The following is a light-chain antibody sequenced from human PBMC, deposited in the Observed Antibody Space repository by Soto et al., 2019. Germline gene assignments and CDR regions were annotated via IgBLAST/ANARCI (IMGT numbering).Light chain of an antibody. CDR3: QQYNTYFSLT. J-gene: IGKJ4*01. Sequence: DILMTQSPSTLSASVGDTVTITYRASQTISSWVAWYQQKPGRAPKLLIYKASSLESGVPSRFSGSGSGTEFTLTISGLQPDDFASYCCQQYNTYFSLTFGGGTKVDIK. V-gene: IGKV1-5*03. CDR2: KAS. CDR1: QTISSW.